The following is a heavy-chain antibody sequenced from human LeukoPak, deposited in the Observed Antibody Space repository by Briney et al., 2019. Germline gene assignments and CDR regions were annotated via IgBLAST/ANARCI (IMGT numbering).Heavy chain of an antibody. D-gene: IGHD3-9*01. CDR1: GLSFSGAW. V-gene: IGHV3-15*01. CDR3: NTDINTIYDNVY. CDR2: IRSRNEGETA. Sequence: GGSLRLSCAASGLSFSGAWMTWVRQCPGKGLEWVGLIRSRNEGETAAYTAPVRGRFIISRDDSRKTIYLQMNSLKTEDTAVYYCNTDINTIYDNVYWGQGTLVTVSS. J-gene: IGHJ4*02.